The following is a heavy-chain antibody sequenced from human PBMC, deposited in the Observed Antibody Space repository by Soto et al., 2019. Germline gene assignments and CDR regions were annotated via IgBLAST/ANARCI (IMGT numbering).Heavy chain of an antibody. CDR1: GFTFSSYG. V-gene: IGHV3-30*18. CDR3: AKDRGDGYNLGHFDY. Sequence: QVQLVESGGGVVQPGRSLRLSCAASGFTFSSYGMHWVRQAPGKGLEWVAVISYDGSNKYYADSVKGRFTISRDNSKNTLYLRMNSLRAEATAVYYCAKDRGDGYNLGHFDYWGQGTLVTVSS. CDR2: ISYDGSNK. J-gene: IGHJ4*02. D-gene: IGHD5-12*01.